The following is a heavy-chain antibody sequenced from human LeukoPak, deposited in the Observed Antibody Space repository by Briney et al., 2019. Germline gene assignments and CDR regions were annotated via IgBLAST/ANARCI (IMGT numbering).Heavy chain of an antibody. V-gene: IGHV3-23*01. CDR1: GFTFSTYA. CDR2: ISGSGGGT. Sequence: GGSLRLSCAASGFTFSTYAMSWVRQAPGKGLDWFSLISGSGGGTYYANSVKGRFTISRDNSKNTLYLQMDSLRTEDTAVYYCAKERATTTTFDYWGQGTLITVSS. CDR3: AKERATTTTFDY. D-gene: IGHD1-26*01. J-gene: IGHJ4*02.